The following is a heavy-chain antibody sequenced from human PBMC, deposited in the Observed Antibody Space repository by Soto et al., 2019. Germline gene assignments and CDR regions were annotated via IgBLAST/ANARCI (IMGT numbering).Heavy chain of an antibody. CDR3: AKALPLSFGYYYYGMDV. Sequence: GGSMRLSCAASGFTISSYAMSWVSKAPGKGLEWVSAISGSGGSTYYADSVKGRFTISRDNSKNTPYLQMNSLRAEDTAVYYCAKALPLSFGYYYYGMDVWGQGTTVTVSS. D-gene: IGHD3-3*01. CDR2: ISGSGGST. V-gene: IGHV3-23*01. CDR1: GFTISSYA. J-gene: IGHJ6*02.